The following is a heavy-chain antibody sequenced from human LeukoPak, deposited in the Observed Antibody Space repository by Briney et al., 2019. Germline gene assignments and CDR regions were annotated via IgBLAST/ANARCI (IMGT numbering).Heavy chain of an antibody. CDR1: GYTFTSYG. CDR3: ARTYYDILTGQNWFDP. J-gene: IGHJ5*02. Sequence: GASVKVSCKASGYTFTSYGISWVRQAPGQGLELMVWISAYNGNTNYAPKLQGRVTMITDTSTSTAYMELRSLRSDDTAVYYRARTYYDILTGQNWFDPWGQGTLVTVSS. D-gene: IGHD3-9*01. V-gene: IGHV1-18*01. CDR2: ISAYNGNT.